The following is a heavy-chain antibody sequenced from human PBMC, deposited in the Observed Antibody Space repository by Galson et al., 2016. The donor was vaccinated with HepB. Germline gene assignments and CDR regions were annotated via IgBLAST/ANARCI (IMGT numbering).Heavy chain of an antibody. CDR3: ARVGGHSYGLNKYFDL. J-gene: IGHJ2*01. CDR2: LSYDGNDK. CDR1: GFTFSHYG. D-gene: IGHD5-18*01. V-gene: IGHV3-30*19. Sequence: SLRLSCAVSGFTFSHYGMHWVRQPPGKGLEWVAVLSYDGNDKYYADSVKGRFTISRDNSKNTLYLQMNSLRAEDTAVYYCARVGGHSYGLNKYFDLWGRGTLVTVSS.